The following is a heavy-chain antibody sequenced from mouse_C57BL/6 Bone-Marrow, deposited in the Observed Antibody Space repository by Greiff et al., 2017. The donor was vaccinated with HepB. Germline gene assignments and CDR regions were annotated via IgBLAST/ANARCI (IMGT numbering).Heavy chain of an antibody. D-gene: IGHD1-1*01. CDR3: ARPYGSRLWYFDV. J-gene: IGHJ1*03. V-gene: IGHV1-61*01. CDR2: IYPSDSET. Sequence: VQLQQPGAELVRPGSSVKLSCKASGYTFTSYWMDWVKQRPGQGLEWIGNIYPSDSETHYNQKFKDKATLTVDKSSSTAYMQLSSLTSEDSAVYYCARPYGSRLWYFDVWGTGTTVTVSS. CDR1: GYTFTSYW.